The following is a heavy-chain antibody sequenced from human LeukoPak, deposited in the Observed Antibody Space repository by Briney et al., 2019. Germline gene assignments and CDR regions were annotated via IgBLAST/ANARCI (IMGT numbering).Heavy chain of an antibody. Sequence: GGSLRLSCAASGFTFSSYAMSWVRQAPGKGLEWLTTISYDGSNKYYADSVKGRFTISRDSSKNTLYLQMNSLRPEDTAVYYCAKDRGVFGSRHTANWFDPWGQGTLVTVSS. CDR3: AKDRGVFGSRHTANWFDP. CDR2: ISYDGSNK. V-gene: IGHV3-30*18. CDR1: GFTFSSYA. J-gene: IGHJ5*02. D-gene: IGHD3-10*02.